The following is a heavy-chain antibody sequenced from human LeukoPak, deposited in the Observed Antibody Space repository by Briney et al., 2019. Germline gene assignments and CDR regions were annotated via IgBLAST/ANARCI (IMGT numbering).Heavy chain of an antibody. CDR1: GFTVSSTY. D-gene: IGHD3-22*01. CDR3: ARALNYYDSSGYYSVENYFDY. Sequence: GGSLRLSCAASGFTVSSTYMSWVRQAPGKGLEWVSALYSGDTTYYANSVKGRFTISRDNSKNMLYLQMNSLRAEDTAVYYCARALNYYDSSGYYSVENYFDYWGQGTLVTVSS. J-gene: IGHJ4*02. V-gene: IGHV3-66*01. CDR2: LYSGDTT.